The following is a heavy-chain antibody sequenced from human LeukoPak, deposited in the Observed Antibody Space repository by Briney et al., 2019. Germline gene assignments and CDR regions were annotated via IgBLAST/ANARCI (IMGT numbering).Heavy chain of an antibody. CDR1: GFTFSSYG. Sequence: PGGSLRLSCAASGFTFSSYGMHWVRQAPGKGLKWVAVISFDGSNKYYADSVKGRFTISRDNSKNTLYLQMNSLRAEDTAVYYCAKGDTLWFGELSYWGQGTLVTVSS. D-gene: IGHD3-10*01. V-gene: IGHV3-30*18. CDR3: AKGDTLWFGELSY. J-gene: IGHJ4*02. CDR2: ISFDGSNK.